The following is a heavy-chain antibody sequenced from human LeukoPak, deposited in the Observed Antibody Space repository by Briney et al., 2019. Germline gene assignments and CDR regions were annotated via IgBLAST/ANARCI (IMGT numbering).Heavy chain of an antibody. CDR3: ARRWRYSYGYIDY. Sequence: SETLSLTCAVYVGSFSGYYWSWIRQPPGKGLEWIGEINHSGSTNYNPSLKSRVTISVDTSKNQFSLKLSSVTAADTAVYYCARRWRYSYGYIDYWGQGTLVTVSS. V-gene: IGHV4-34*01. J-gene: IGHJ4*02. D-gene: IGHD5-18*01. CDR2: INHSGST. CDR1: VGSFSGYY.